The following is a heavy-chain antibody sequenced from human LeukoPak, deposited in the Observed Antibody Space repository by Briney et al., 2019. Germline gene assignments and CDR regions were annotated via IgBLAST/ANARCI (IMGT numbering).Heavy chain of an antibody. CDR2: ISYDGNNK. CDR3: TRDSINYYDSSGYPAY. Sequence: SGGSLRLSCAASGFTFKNYAMTWVRQAPGKGLEWVAVISYDGNNKYYADSVKGRFTISRDNSKNTLYLHMNSLRAEDTAIYYCTRDSINYYDSSGYPAYWGQGTLVTVSS. V-gene: IGHV3-30-3*01. CDR1: GFTFKNYA. D-gene: IGHD3-22*01. J-gene: IGHJ4*02.